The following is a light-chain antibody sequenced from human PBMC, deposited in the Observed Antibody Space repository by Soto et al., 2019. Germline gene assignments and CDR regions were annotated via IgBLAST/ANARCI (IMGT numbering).Light chain of an antibody. CDR1: SSDVGDYNY. CDR2: EVN. Sequence: QSALTQPASVSGSPGQSITISCTGASSDVGDYNYVSWYQHHPGKAPKLLIYEVNNRPSGVSDRFSGSKSGNVASLTISWPQAEDEADYYCSSYTSSSTYVFGTGTKVTVL. J-gene: IGLJ1*01. CDR3: SSYTSSSTYV. V-gene: IGLV2-14*01.